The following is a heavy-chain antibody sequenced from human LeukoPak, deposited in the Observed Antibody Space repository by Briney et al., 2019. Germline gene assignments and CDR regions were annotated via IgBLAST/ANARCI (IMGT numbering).Heavy chain of an antibody. Sequence: ASVKVSCKVSGYTLTELSMHWVRQAPGKGLEWMGGFDPEDGETIYAQKFQGRVTMTEDTSTDTAYMELSSLRSEDTAVYYCATPRHYGSGMYYFDYWDQGTLVTVSS. CDR1: GYTLTELS. J-gene: IGHJ4*02. CDR2: FDPEDGET. CDR3: ATPRHYGSGMYYFDY. V-gene: IGHV1-24*01. D-gene: IGHD3-10*01.